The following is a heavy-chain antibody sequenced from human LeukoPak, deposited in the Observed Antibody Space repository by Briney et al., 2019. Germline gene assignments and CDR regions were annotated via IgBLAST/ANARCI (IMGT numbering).Heavy chain of an antibody. CDR3: ARDNSYFGSVHYYYYGMDV. CDR1: GYTFTGYY. Sequence: ASVKVSCKASGYTFTGYYMHWVRQAPGQGLEWMGWINPNSGGTNYAQKFQGRVTMTRDMSIGTAYMELSRLRSDDTAVYYCARDNSYFGSVHYYYYGMDVWGQGTTVTVPS. D-gene: IGHD3-10*01. J-gene: IGHJ6*02. CDR2: INPNSGGT. V-gene: IGHV1-2*02.